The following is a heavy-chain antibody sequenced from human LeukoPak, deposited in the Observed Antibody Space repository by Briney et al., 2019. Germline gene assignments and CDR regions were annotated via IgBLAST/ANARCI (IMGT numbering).Heavy chain of an antibody. V-gene: IGHV3-30-3*01. D-gene: IGHD6-19*01. CDR2: ISYDGTVK. CDR3: AKGGWSSWFDP. Sequence: GKSLRLSCAASGFTFRSYAIHWVRQAPGKGLEWVAFISYDGTVKYYADSVKGRFSISRDNSKNTLYLQMNSLRAEDTAVYYCAKGGWSSWFDPWGQGTLVTVSS. J-gene: IGHJ5*02. CDR1: GFTFRSYA.